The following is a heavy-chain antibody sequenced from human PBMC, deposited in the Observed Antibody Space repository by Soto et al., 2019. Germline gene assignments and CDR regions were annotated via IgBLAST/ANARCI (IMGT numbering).Heavy chain of an antibody. V-gene: IGHV1-18*01. D-gene: IGHD6-19*01. J-gene: IGHJ4*02. CDR1: GYTFTSYG. CDR2: ISAYNGNT. Sequence: ASVKVSCKASGYTFTSYGISWVRQAPGQGLEWMGWISAYNGNTNYAQKLQGRVTMTTDTSTSTAYMELRSLSSDDTAVYYCARASAVAGLPRRFDYWGQGTLVTVSS. CDR3: ARASAVAGLPRRFDY.